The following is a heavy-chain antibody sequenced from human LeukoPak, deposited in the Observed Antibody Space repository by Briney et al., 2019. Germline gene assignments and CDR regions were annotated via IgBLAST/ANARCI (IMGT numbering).Heavy chain of an antibody. Sequence: GGSLRLSCAASGFTFSSYAMHWVRQAPGKGLEWVAVISYDGSNKYYADSVKGRFTISRDNSKNTLYLQMNSLRAEDTAVYYCARNDILTGYPDAFDIWGQGTMVTVSS. CDR3: ARNDILTGYPDAFDI. CDR1: GFTFSSYA. J-gene: IGHJ3*02. CDR2: ISYDGSNK. V-gene: IGHV3-30-3*01. D-gene: IGHD3-9*01.